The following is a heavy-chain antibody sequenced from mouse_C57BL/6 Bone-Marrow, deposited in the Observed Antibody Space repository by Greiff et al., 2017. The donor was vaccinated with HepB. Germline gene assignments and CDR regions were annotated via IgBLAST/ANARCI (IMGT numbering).Heavy chain of an antibody. CDR1: GFTFSDYY. V-gene: IGHV5-16*01. CDR3: AREGSTVVATGYFDV. Sequence: EVKLLESEGGLVQPGSSMKLSCTASGFTFSDYYMAWVRQVPEKGLEWVANINYDGSSTYYLDSLKSRFIISRDNAKNILYLQMSSLKSEDTATYYCAREGSTVVATGYFDVWGTGTTVTVSS. CDR2: INYDGSST. J-gene: IGHJ1*03. D-gene: IGHD1-1*01.